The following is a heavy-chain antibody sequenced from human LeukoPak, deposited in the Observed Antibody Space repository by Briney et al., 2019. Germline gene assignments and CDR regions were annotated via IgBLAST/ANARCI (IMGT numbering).Heavy chain of an antibody. CDR3: ARSLVVPAAMANYYYYMDV. Sequence: SVKVSCKASGGTFSSYAISWVRQAPGQGLEWMGGIIPILGTANYAQKFQGRVTITTDESTSTAYMELSSLRSEDTAVYYCARSLVVPAAMANYYYYMDVWGKGTTVTVSS. CDR1: GGTFSSYA. J-gene: IGHJ6*03. CDR2: IIPILGTA. V-gene: IGHV1-69*05. D-gene: IGHD2-2*01.